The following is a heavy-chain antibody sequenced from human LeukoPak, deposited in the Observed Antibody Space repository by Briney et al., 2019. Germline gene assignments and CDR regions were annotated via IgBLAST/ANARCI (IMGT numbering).Heavy chain of an antibody. Sequence: GESLTLSCAPSGFTFSSYSMNWVRQPPGKGLEWVSSISSSSSYIYYADSVKGRFTISRDNAKNSLYLQMNSLRAEDTAVYYCARDRGLVVVAATDYWGQGTLVTVSS. D-gene: IGHD2-15*01. CDR3: ARDRGLVVVAATDY. CDR2: ISSSSSYI. CDR1: GFTFSSYS. V-gene: IGHV3-21*01. J-gene: IGHJ4*02.